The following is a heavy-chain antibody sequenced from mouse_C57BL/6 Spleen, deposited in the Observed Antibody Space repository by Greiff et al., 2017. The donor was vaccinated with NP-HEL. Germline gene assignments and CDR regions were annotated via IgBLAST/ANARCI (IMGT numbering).Heavy chain of an antibody. CDR3: ARRDYDVSYAMDY. D-gene: IGHD2-4*01. J-gene: IGHJ4*01. CDR1: GYTFTSYG. Sequence: QVQLKQSGAELARPGASVKLSCKASGYTFTSYGISWVKQRTGQGLEWIGEIYPRSGNTYYNEKFKGKATLTADKSSSTAYMELRSLTSEDSAVYFCARRDYDVSYAMDYWGQGTSVTVSS. CDR2: IYPRSGNT. V-gene: IGHV1-81*01.